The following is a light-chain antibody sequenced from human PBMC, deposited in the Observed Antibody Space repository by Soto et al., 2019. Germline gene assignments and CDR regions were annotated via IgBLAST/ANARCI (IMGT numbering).Light chain of an antibody. CDR2: EVS. CDR1: SSDFGGYKY. Sequence: QSALTQPASVSGSPGQSITISCTGTSSDFGGYKYVSCYQQHPDKAPNLMIYEVSHRPSGVSNRFSGSKSGDTASLTISGLQAEDEADYYCSSYTTSTTQVFGGGTKLTVL. CDR3: SSYTTSTTQV. J-gene: IGLJ2*01. V-gene: IGLV2-14*01.